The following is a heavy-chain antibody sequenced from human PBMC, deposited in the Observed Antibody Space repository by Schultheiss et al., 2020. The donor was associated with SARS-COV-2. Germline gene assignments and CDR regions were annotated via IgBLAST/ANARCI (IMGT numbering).Heavy chain of an antibody. Sequence: GGSLRLSCAASGFIFSSYEMNWVRQAPGKGLEWVSAISGSGGSTYYADSVKGRFTISRDNSRNTLYLQMNSLRAEDTAVYYCASRNYDILTGYYSGDDYWGQGTLVTVSS. CDR1: GFIFSSYE. CDR2: ISGSGGST. J-gene: IGHJ4*02. V-gene: IGHV3-23*01. CDR3: ASRNYDILTGYYSGDDY. D-gene: IGHD3-9*01.